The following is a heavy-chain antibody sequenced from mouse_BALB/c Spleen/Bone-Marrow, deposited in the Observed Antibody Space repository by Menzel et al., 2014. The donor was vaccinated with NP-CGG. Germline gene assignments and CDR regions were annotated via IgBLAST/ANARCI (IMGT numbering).Heavy chain of an antibody. J-gene: IGHJ3*01. Sequence: DVKLQEAGAEIVKPGASVKLSGTASGFNIKDTYMHWVKQRPEQGLEWIGRIDPANGNTKYDPKFQGKATITADTSSNTAYLQLSSLKSEDTVFNYSATAWGAYWGQGTLLTVSA. CDR2: IDPANGNT. CDR3: ATAWGAY. V-gene: IGHV14-3*02. CDR1: GFNIKDTY.